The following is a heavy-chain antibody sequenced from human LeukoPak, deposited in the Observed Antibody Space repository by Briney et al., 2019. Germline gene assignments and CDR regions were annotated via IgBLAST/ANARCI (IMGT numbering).Heavy chain of an antibody. Sequence: PSETLSLTCTVSGGSISSYYWSWIRQPPGKGLEWIGYIYYSGSTNYNPSLKSRVTISVDTSKNQFSLKLSSVTAADTAVYYCAIQFYSSSWYYFDYWGQGTLVTVSS. CDR2: IYYSGST. J-gene: IGHJ4*02. CDR3: AIQFYSSSWYYFDY. V-gene: IGHV4-59*08. CDR1: GGSISSYY. D-gene: IGHD6-13*01.